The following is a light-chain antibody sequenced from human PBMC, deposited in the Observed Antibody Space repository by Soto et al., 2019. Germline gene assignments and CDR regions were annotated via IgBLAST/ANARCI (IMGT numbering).Light chain of an antibody. CDR1: SSDVGGYNY. V-gene: IGLV2-8*01. J-gene: IGLJ1*01. Sequence: QSALTQPPSASGSPGQSVTISCTGTSSDVGGYNYVSWYQQHPGKAPKLMIYEVSKRPSGVPDRFSGSKSGNTASLTVFGLQAEDEADYYCSSYAGSLYVFGTGTKVTVL. CDR2: EVS. CDR3: SSYAGSLYV.